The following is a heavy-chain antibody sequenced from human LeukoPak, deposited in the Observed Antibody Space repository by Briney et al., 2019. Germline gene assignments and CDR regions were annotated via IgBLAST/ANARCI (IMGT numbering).Heavy chain of an antibody. J-gene: IGHJ4*02. D-gene: IGHD1-26*01. CDR1: GYTFTIYY. V-gene: IGHV1-46*01. CDR2: INPSGGST. CDR3: ARDSGLVGAAQYYFDY. Sequence: ASVSVSCKASGYTFTIYYMHWVRQAPGQGLEWMGIINPSGGSTSYAQKFQGRVTMTRDTSTSTVYMELSSLRSEDTAVYYCARDSGLVGAAQYYFDYWGQGTLVTVSS.